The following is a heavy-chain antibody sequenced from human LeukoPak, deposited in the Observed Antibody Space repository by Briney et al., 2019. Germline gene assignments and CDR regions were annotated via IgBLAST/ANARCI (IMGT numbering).Heavy chain of an antibody. V-gene: IGHV4-31*03. CDR1: GGSISRGGYY. CDR2: IYYSGSP. D-gene: IGHD6-13*01. J-gene: IGHJ5*02. Sequence: SETLSLTCTLSGGSISRGGYYWSWLRQHPGRGLEWIGYIYYSGSPFYNPSLKRRVTISVDTSKNQFSLKLSSVTAADSAVYYWARHCTIHSSIWYHWFGPWGQGTLVTVSS. CDR3: ARHCTIHSSIWYHWFGP.